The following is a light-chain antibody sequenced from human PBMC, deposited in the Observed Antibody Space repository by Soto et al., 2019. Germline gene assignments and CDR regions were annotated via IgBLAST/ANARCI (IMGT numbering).Light chain of an antibody. Sequence: IQLTQSPSSLSASVGDRVTITCRASQDISSSLGWYQQKPGKAPKLLIYAASILQSGVPSRFSGSGFGTDFTLTIRSLPAEDFARYFWQKLRSYPSTFGGGTKVEIK. CDR3: QKLRSYPST. CDR2: AAS. V-gene: IGKV1-9*01. J-gene: IGKJ4*01. CDR1: QDISSS.